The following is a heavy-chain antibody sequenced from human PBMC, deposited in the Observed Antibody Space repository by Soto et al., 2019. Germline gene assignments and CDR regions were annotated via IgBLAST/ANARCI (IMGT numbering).Heavy chain of an antibody. D-gene: IGHD6-19*01. CDR1: GFTFSGSA. Sequence: PGGSLRLSCAASGFTFSGSAMHWVRQASGKGLEWVGRIRSKANSYATAYAASVKGRFTISRDDSKNTAYLQMNSLKTEDTAVYYCTRPYYSSGWWENWFDPWGQGT. CDR3: TRPYYSSGWWENWFDP. V-gene: IGHV3-73*01. J-gene: IGHJ5*02. CDR2: IRSKANSYAT.